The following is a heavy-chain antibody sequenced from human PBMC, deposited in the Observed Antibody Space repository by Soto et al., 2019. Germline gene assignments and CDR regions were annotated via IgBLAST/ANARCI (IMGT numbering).Heavy chain of an antibody. Sequence: GGSLRLSCAASGFTFSSYAMHWVRQAPGKGLEWVAVISYDGSNKYYADSVKGRFTISRDNSKNTLYLQMNSLRAEDTAVYYCARDGAARQVYYYYGMDVWGQGTTVTVSS. CDR3: ARDGAARQVYYYYGMDV. D-gene: IGHD6-6*01. CDR1: GFTFSSYA. J-gene: IGHJ6*02. CDR2: ISYDGSNK. V-gene: IGHV3-30*04.